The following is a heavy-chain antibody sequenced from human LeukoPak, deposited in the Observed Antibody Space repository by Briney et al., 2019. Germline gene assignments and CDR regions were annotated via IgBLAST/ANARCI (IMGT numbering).Heavy chain of an antibody. V-gene: IGHV1-46*01. CDR3: ARGGSITSREYFESLDY. Sequence: ASVKVSCKASGYIFITYYIQWVRQAPGQGLEWMGIINPSGGSTSYAQKFQGRVTMTRDMSTSTAYMELSRLRSDDTAVYYCARGGSITSREYFESLDYWGQGTMVTVSS. CDR2: INPSGGST. CDR1: GYIFITYY. J-gene: IGHJ4*02. D-gene: IGHD3-9*01.